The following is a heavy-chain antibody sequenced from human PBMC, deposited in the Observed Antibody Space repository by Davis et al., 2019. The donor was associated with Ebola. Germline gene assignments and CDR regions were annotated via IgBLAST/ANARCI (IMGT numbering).Heavy chain of an antibody. D-gene: IGHD3-3*01. CDR2: INHSGST. CDR3: ARGRGYGFYYYDGIDV. J-gene: IGHJ6*02. Sequence: GSLTLSCAASGFTSSTYAMSRVRQPPGKGLEWIGEINHSGSTNYNPSLKSRVTISVDTSKNQFSLKLSSVTAADTAVYYGARGRGYGFYYYDGIDVWGQGTTVTVSS. V-gene: IGHV4-34*01. CDR1: GFTSSTYA.